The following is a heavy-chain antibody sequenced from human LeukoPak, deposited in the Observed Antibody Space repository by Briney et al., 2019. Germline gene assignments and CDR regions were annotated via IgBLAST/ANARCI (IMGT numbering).Heavy chain of an antibody. J-gene: IGHJ4*02. D-gene: IGHD3-10*01. CDR3: ARAPRVVRGVIYLDY. V-gene: IGHV3-30-3*01. CDR1: GFTFSSYA. Sequence: GGSLRLSCAASGFTFSSYAMHWVRQAPGKGLEWVAVISYDGSNKYYADSVKGRFTISRDNSKDTLYLQMNSLRVEDTAVSYCARAPRVVRGVIYLDYWGQGTLVTVSS. CDR2: ISYDGSNK.